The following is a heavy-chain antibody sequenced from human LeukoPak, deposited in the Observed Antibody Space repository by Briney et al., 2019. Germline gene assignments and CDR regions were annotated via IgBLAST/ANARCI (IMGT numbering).Heavy chain of an antibody. Sequence: GASVKVSCKASRYTFTSYDINWVRQATGQGLEWMGWMNPNSGNTGYAQKFQGGVTMTRNTSISTAYMELSSPRSEDTAVYYCAREVRVFLRYFDRLRRKYGMNVWGQGTTVTVSS. CDR1: RYTFTSYD. D-gene: IGHD3-9*01. J-gene: IGHJ6*02. CDR3: AREVRVFLRYFDRLRRKYGMNV. CDR2: MNPNSGNT. V-gene: IGHV1-8*01.